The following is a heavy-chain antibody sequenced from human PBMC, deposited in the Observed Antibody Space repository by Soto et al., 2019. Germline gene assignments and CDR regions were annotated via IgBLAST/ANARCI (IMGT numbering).Heavy chain of an antibody. CDR3: AGTTSHQWYYMDV. V-gene: IGHV6-1*01. J-gene: IGHJ6*03. CDR1: GDSVSSNSAA. Sequence: SQTLSLTCIISGDSVSSNSAAWNWIRLSPSRGLEWLARTYYRSRWYNDYAVSVRSRITVNPDTSKNQFSLQLTSVTPEDTAVYYCAGTTSHQWYYMDVWGKGTTVTVSS. CDR2: TYYRSRWYN. D-gene: IGHD1-7*01.